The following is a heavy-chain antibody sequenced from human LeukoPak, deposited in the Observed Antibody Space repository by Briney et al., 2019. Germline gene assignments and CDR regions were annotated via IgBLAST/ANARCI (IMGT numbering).Heavy chain of an antibody. Sequence: GASVKVSCKASGYTFTSYGISWVRQAPGQGREGMGWISAYNGNTNYAQKLQGRVTMTTDTSPSTAYMELRSLRSDDTAVYYCARARTFGAVAGLDYWGQGTLVTVSS. D-gene: IGHD6-19*01. J-gene: IGHJ4*02. CDR1: GYTFTSYG. CDR3: ARARTFGAVAGLDY. V-gene: IGHV1-18*01. CDR2: ISAYNGNT.